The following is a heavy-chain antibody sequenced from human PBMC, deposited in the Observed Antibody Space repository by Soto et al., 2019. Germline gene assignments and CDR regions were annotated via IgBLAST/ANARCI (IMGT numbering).Heavy chain of an antibody. CDR3: ARSSCGSYFDY. CDR1: GGSISSSNYY. Sequence: SETLSLTCTVSGGSISSSNYYWGWIRQPPGKGLEWIGSIYYSGSTYYNPSLKSRVTISVDTSKNQFSLKLSSVTAADTAVYYCARSSCGSYFDYWGQGTLVTVSS. J-gene: IGHJ4*02. D-gene: IGHD2-15*01. V-gene: IGHV4-39*01. CDR2: IYYSGST.